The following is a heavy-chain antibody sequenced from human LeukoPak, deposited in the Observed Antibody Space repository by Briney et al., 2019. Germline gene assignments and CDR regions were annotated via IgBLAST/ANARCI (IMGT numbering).Heavy chain of an antibody. D-gene: IGHD6-19*01. J-gene: IGHJ1*01. Sequence: SVNVSCKVSGGTFSSHGIGWVRQAPGQGLEWMGRIIPVLGRTDYAQNFQGRFTITADKSTTTAYMELNSLASEDTAVYFCARTITMAGLDHWGQGTLVTVSS. CDR3: ARTITMAGLDH. CDR2: IIPVLGRT. CDR1: GGTFSSHG. V-gene: IGHV1-69*04.